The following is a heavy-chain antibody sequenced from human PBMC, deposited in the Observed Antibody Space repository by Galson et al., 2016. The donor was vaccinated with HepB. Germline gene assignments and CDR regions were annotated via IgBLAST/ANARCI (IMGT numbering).Heavy chain of an antibody. J-gene: IGHJ5*02. CDR1: GYTLTELS. Sequence: SVKVSCKVSGYTLTELSMHWVRQAPGKGLEWMGGFDPEDGETIYAQKFQGRVTMTEDTSTDTAYMELSSLRPEDTAVYYCATGEQLERRPDMRTPLPHFDPWGQGTLVTVSS. V-gene: IGHV1-24*01. CDR2: FDPEDGET. D-gene: IGHD1-1*01. CDR3: ATGEQLERRPDMRTPLPHFDP.